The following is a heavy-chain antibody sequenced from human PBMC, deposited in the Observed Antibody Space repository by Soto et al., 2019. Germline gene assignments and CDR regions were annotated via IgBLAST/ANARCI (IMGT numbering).Heavy chain of an antibody. Sequence: GGSLRLSCAASGFTFSSYWMSWVRQAPGKGLEWVSTISNSGGGTYYADSVKGRFTISRDNSKSTLSLQMNSLRAEDTAVYYCARDQRYCSGGTCYSGHAFDIWGQGTMVTVSS. CDR1: GFTFSSYW. CDR2: ISNSGGGT. J-gene: IGHJ3*02. V-gene: IGHV3-23*01. D-gene: IGHD2-15*01. CDR3: ARDQRYCSGGTCYSGHAFDI.